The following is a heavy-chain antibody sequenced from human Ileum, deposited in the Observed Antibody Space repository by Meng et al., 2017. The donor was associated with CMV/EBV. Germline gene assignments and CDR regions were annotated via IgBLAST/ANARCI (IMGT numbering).Heavy chain of an antibody. V-gene: IGHV1-18*01. CDR2: VSAYAGDT. J-gene: IGHJ1*01. Sequence: QLVQSRPEVKRPVVSVTGSCKASCYTFNIFGISWVRQAPGQGLEWIGWVSAYAGDTNYEQKVKGRVTMTTDTSTTTAYMELRSLRSDDTAIYYCARVTNPEYFEHWGQGTLVTVSS. CDR1: CYTFNIFG. CDR3: ARVTNPEYFEH.